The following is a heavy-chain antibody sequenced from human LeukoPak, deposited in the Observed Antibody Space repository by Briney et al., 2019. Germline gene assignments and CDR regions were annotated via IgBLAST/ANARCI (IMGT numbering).Heavy chain of an antibody. D-gene: IGHD3-22*01. CDR3: ARGLYDSSGYIYYYYGMDV. CDR2: TYYRSKWYN. J-gene: IGHJ6*02. Sequence: SQTLSLTCAISGDSVSSNSAAWNWIRQSPSRGLEWLGRTYYRSKWYNEYAVSVKSRITINPDTSKNQFSLQLNSVTPEDTAVYYCARGLYDSSGYIYYYYGMDVWGQGTTVTVSS. CDR1: GDSVSSNSAA. V-gene: IGHV6-1*01.